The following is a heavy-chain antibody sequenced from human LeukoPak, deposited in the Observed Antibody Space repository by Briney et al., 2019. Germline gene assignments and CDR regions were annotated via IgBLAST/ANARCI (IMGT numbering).Heavy chain of an antibody. J-gene: IGHJ4*02. CDR2: IWYDGSNK. CDR3: ASEPRGIDY. Sequence: GGSLRLSCAASGFIFTGYFMSWVRQAPGKGLEWVAVIWYDGSNKYYADSVKGRFTISRDNSKNTLYLQMNSLRAEDTAVYYCASEPRGIDYWGQGTLVTVSS. D-gene: IGHD3-16*01. V-gene: IGHV3-33*08. CDR1: GFIFTGYF.